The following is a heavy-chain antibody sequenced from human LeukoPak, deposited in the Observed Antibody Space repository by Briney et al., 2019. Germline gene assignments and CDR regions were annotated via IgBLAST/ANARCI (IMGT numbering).Heavy chain of an antibody. J-gene: IGHJ4*02. CDR3: ARLTRLSTSPDRYYLDY. Sequence: SETLSLTCTVSGDSISSYYWSWIRQPPGKGLEWIGYIYTSGGTNYIPSLKGRVTISIDTSKNQFSLKLSSVTAAASAVYYCARLTRLSTSPDRYYLDYWGQGTLITVSS. CDR1: GDSISSYY. V-gene: IGHV4-4*09. D-gene: IGHD6-6*01. CDR2: IYTSGGT.